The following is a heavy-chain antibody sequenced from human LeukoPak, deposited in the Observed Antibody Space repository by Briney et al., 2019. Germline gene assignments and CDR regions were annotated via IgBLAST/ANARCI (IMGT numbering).Heavy chain of an antibody. CDR3: AKAPTYGLDV. Sequence: GGSLRLSCAASGFTVSNNYMSWVRQAAGKGLDWVSVIYSDGSTYYADSVKGRFTISKDNSKNTLYLQMNSLRAEDTAIYYSAKAPTYGLDVCGQGTTVTVSS. CDR1: GFTVSNNY. V-gene: IGHV3-53*01. CDR2: IYSDGST. J-gene: IGHJ6*02.